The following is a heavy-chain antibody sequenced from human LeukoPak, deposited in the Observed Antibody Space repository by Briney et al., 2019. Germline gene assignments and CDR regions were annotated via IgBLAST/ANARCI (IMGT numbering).Heavy chain of an antibody. J-gene: IGHJ5*02. V-gene: IGHV3-23*01. Sequence: PGGSLRLSCAASGFTFSSYAMTWVRQAPGMGLEWVSTISGGGGSTYYADSVKGRFTISRDNSKNTLYLQMNHLRAEDTAVYYCAKDHRVGQLLLLPWGQGTLVTVSS. CDR1: GFTFSSYA. D-gene: IGHD2-15*01. CDR3: AKDHRVGQLLLLP. CDR2: ISGGGGST.